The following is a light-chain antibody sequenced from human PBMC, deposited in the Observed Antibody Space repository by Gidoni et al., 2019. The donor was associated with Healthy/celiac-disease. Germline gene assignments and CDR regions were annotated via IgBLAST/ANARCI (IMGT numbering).Light chain of an antibody. V-gene: IGKV2-28*01. Sequence: DSAMTQSPLSLPVNAGEPASISCRSSQSLLHSNGYNYLDWYLQKPGQSPQLLIYLGSNRASGVPDRFSGSGSGTDFTLKISRVEAEDVGVYYCMQALQTKVTFGPGTKVDIK. CDR2: LGS. CDR1: QSLLHSNGYNY. CDR3: MQALQTKVT. J-gene: IGKJ3*01.